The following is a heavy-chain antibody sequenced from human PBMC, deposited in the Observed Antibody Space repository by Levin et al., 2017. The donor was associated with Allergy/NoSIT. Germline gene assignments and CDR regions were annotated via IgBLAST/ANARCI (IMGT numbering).Heavy chain of an antibody. J-gene: IGHJ3*01. D-gene: IGHD3-10*01. CDR3: AKVLVVGGLRDAFDV. CDR1: GFTFSSYG. V-gene: IGHV3-30*18. Sequence: GGSLRLSCAASGFTFSSYGMHWVRQAAGKGLEWVAVISDNGSNIYYADSVKGRFTISRDNSKNTLYLQMNSLRAEDTADYYCAKVLVVGGLRDAFDVWGKGTTVTVSS. CDR2: ISDNGSNI.